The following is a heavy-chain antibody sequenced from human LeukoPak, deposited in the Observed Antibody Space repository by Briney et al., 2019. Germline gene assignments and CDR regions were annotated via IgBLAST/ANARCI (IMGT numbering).Heavy chain of an antibody. V-gene: IGHV3-23*01. CDR2: ISGSGGST. D-gene: IGHD1-26*01. J-gene: IGHJ4*02. Sequence: GGSLRLSCAASGFTFSDYYMSWIRQAPGKGLEWVSVISGSGGSTSYADSVKGRFTISRDNSKNTLYLQMRSLRVEDTAVYYCAKGGWELLPIDYWGQGTLVTVSS. CDR3: AKGGWELLPIDY. CDR1: GFTFSDYY.